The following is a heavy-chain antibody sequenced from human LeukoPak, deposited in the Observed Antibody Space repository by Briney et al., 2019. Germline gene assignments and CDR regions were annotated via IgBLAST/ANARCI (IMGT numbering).Heavy chain of an antibody. V-gene: IGHV1-18*01. CDR3: ARGITGYDSGWYGRGDTFDY. D-gene: IGHD6-19*01. CDR1: GYRFTTYG. CDR2: IGTYNGNT. Sequence: ASVKVSCKASGYRFTTYGISWVRQAPGQELEWMGWIGTYNGNTNYAQKFQGRVTMTTDTSTSTVYMELRSLRSDDTAVYYCARGITGYDSGWYGRGDTFDYWGQGTLVTVSS. J-gene: IGHJ4*02.